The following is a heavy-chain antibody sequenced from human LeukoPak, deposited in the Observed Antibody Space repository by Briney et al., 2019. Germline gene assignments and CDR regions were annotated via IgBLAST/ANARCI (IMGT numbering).Heavy chain of an antibody. D-gene: IGHD3-22*01. J-gene: IGHJ4*02. CDR3: VRDRGPYYFDSSGAYYFDH. CDR1: GFSFNSYS. CDR2: ISSSSSTI. Sequence: GGSLRLSCAASGFSFNSYSMNWVRQAPGKGLEWISEISSSSSTIYYADSVKGRFTISRDNAKNSLYLQMNSLRAEDTAVYYCVRDRGPYYFDSSGAYYFDHWGQGTLVTVSS. V-gene: IGHV3-48*04.